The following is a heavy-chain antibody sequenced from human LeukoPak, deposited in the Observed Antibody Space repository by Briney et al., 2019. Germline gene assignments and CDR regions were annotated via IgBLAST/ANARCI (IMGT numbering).Heavy chain of an antibody. D-gene: IGHD3-3*01. Sequence: GGSLRLSCAASGSTFSSYGMHWVRQAPGKGLEWVAFIRYDGSNKYYADSVKGRFTISRDNSKNTLYLQMNSLRAEDTAVYYCAKEKIFGVVIDYWGQGTLVTVSS. CDR1: GSTFSSYG. CDR3: AKEKIFGVVIDY. J-gene: IGHJ4*02. CDR2: IRYDGSNK. V-gene: IGHV3-30*02.